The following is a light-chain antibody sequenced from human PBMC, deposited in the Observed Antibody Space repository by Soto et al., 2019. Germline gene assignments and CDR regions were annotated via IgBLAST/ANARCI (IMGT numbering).Light chain of an antibody. Sequence: DIQMTQSPSSLSASVGDRVTITCRASQSISSLVNWYQQKPGKAPNLLIYAASRLQSGVPSRFSGSGAGTDFTLTISSLQPEEFATYYCQQSYSPLRTFGGGTKVEVK. CDR1: QSISSL. CDR2: AAS. V-gene: IGKV1-39*01. J-gene: IGKJ4*01. CDR3: QQSYSPLRT.